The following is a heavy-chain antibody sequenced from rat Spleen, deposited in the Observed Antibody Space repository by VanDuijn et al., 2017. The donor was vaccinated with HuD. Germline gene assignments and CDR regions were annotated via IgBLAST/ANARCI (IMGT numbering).Heavy chain of an antibody. V-gene: IGHV2S12*01. D-gene: IGHD3-1*01. CDR2: ISSGGTT. Sequence: QVQLKESGPGLVQPSQTLSLTCTVSEFSLSSNGVSWVRQPPGKGLEWIATISSGGTTFYNSALISRLSISRDTSKNQVFLKMNSLQTDDTGTYYCTIHPRYWGQGVMVTVSS. CDR1: EFSLSSNG. J-gene: IGHJ2*01. CDR3: TIHPRY.